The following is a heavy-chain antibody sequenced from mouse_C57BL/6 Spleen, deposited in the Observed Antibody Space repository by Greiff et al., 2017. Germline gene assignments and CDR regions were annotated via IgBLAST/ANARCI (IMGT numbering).Heavy chain of an antibody. Sequence: QVQLQQSGAELMKPGASVKLSCKATGYTFTGYWIEWVKQRPGHGLEWIGEILPGSGSTNYNEKFKGKATFTADTSSNTAYMQLSSLTTEDSAIYYCARWPYYYGSSRGYAMDDWGQGTPVTVSS. V-gene: IGHV1-9*01. D-gene: IGHD1-1*01. CDR2: ILPGSGST. CDR1: GYTFTGYW. J-gene: IGHJ4*01. CDR3: ARWPYYYGSSRGYAMDD.